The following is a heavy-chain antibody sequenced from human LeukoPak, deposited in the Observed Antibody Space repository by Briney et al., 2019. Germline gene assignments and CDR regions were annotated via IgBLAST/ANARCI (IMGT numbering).Heavy chain of an antibody. CDR1: GYTFTSYY. V-gene: IGHV1-46*01. CDR3: ARDPGRGWLQKRVYASDI. Sequence: ASVKVSCKASGYTFTSYYMHWVRQAPGQGLEWMGIINPSGGSTSYAQKFQGRVTMTRDTSTSTVYMELSSLRSEDTAVYYCARDPGRGWLQKRVYASDIWGQGTMVTVSS. D-gene: IGHD5-24*01. J-gene: IGHJ3*02. CDR2: INPSGGST.